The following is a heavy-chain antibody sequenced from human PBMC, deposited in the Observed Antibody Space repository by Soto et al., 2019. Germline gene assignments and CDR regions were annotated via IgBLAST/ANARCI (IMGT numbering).Heavy chain of an antibody. CDR1: GGSISSGGYY. D-gene: IGHD5-18*01. Sequence: PSETLSLTCTVSGGSISSGGYYWSWIRQHPGKGLEWIGYIYYSGSTYYNPSLKSRVTISVATSKNQFSLKLSSVTAADTAVYYCARGTAMVPYYYYGMDVWGQGTKVTVSS. J-gene: IGHJ6*02. CDR3: ARGTAMVPYYYYGMDV. CDR2: IYYSGST. V-gene: IGHV4-31*03.